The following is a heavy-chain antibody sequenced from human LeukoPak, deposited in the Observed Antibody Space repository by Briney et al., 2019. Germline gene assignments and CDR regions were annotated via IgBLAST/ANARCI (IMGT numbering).Heavy chain of an antibody. CDR1: GYTFTGYY. CDR3: ARGRRLSIVVVPAAMGEFDY. J-gene: IGHJ4*02. Sequence: ASVNVSCKASGYTFTGYYRHWVGQAPGRGREGMGWINPKSGGTTYAQKFQGRVNMTRDTSISSAYMDMSRLRSDDPAVYYCARGRRLSIVVVPAAMGEFDYCGQGPLVTVSS. V-gene: IGHV1-2*02. CDR2: INPKSGGT. D-gene: IGHD2-2*01.